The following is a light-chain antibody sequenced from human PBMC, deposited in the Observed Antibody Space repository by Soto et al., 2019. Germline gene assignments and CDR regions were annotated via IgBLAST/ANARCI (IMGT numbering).Light chain of an antibody. Sequence: QSLVTQPASVSGSLGQSCTVSCTGTISDVGGYNHVSWYQHHPGRAPKLIIYEVSNRPSGVSNRFSGSKSGNTAFLTISGLQAEDEADYYCTSYTTTSARVFGSGTKVTVL. J-gene: IGLJ1*01. V-gene: IGLV2-14*01. CDR2: EVS. CDR3: TSYTTTSARV. CDR1: ISDVGGYNH.